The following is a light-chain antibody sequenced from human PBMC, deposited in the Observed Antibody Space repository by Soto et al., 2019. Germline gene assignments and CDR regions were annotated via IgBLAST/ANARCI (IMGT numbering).Light chain of an antibody. CDR2: GAS. CDR1: QRVSNNY. V-gene: IGKV3-20*01. Sequence: ESVCTQSPGALSLSPGERATLSCRASQRVSNNYLAWYQQKPGQAPRLLIYGASNSATGIPDRFSGIGSGTDFTLTISRLEHEDFAVYYCQQYGSSGTFGQGTKVDIK. J-gene: IGKJ1*01. CDR3: QQYGSSGT.